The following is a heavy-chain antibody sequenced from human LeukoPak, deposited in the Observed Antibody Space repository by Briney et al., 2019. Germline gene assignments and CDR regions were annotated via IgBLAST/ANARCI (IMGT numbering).Heavy chain of an antibody. CDR2: IYYSGST. D-gene: IGHD5-12*01. CDR3: ASGFSGYAYYYYGMDV. V-gene: IGHV4-61*01. Sequence: SETLSLTCTVSGGSVSSGSYYWSWIRQPPGKGLEWIVYIYYSGSTNYNPSLKSRVTISVDTSKNQFSLKLSSVTAADTAVYYCASGFSGYAYYYYGMDVWGKGTTVTVSS. CDR1: GGSVSSGSYY. J-gene: IGHJ6*04.